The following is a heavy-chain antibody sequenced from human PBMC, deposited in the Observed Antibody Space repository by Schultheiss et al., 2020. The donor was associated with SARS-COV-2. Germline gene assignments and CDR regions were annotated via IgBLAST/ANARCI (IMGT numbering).Heavy chain of an antibody. D-gene: IGHD5-24*01. V-gene: IGHV4-31*03. J-gene: IGHJ4*02. CDR3: AREVEPSVQDY. CDR2: IYYSGST. Sequence: SETLSLTCSVSGGSISSGGYYWSWIRQHPGKGLEWIGYIYYSGSTYYSPSLKSRVTISIDTSKNQFSLKLSSVTAADTAVYYCAREVEPSVQDYWGQGTLVTVSS. CDR1: GGSISSGGYY.